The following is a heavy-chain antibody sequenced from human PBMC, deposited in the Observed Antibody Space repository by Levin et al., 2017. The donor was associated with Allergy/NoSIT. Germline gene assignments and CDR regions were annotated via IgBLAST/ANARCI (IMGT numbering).Heavy chain of an antibody. CDR2: ISYDGKNK. J-gene: IGHJ6*02. V-gene: IGHV3-30*04. D-gene: IGHD1-26*01. CDR1: GLTITYYA. CDR3: AKGSGSDSDDGTDV. Sequence: GESLKISCAASGLTITYYAMHWVRQAPGKGLEWVTSISYDGKNKFYADSVKGRFTISRDNSKNTLYLQMSSLRPEDPAFYYCAKGSGSDSDDGTDVWGQGTTVTVS.